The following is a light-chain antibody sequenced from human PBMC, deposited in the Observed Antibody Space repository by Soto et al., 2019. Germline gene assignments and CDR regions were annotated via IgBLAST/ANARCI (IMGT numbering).Light chain of an antibody. CDR1: QGISTY. Sequence: DIQMTQSPSAMSASVGDRVTITCRASQGISTYLAWFQQKPGKAPKRLIYAASSLQSGVPSRFSASGSGTEFTLTFSSLQPEDFATYYCLQHNTYPRTFGQGTKVDSK. V-gene: IGKV1-17*03. CDR2: AAS. J-gene: IGKJ1*01. CDR3: LQHNTYPRT.